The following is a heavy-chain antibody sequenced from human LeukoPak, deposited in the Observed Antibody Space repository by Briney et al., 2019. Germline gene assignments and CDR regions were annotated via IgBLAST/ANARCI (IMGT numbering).Heavy chain of an antibody. CDR2: ISYSGGT. CDR1: GGPLSSGSYY. Sequence: SETLSLTCTVSGGPLSSGSYYWGWIRQPPGKGLEWIGTISYSGGTYYNPSLRSRVTISVDTSKSQFSLNLSSVTAADTAVYYCARQMTDSSGYPYYFDFWGRGTLVTVSS. V-gene: IGHV4-39*01. CDR3: ARQMTDSSGYPYYFDF. D-gene: IGHD5-18*01. J-gene: IGHJ4*02.